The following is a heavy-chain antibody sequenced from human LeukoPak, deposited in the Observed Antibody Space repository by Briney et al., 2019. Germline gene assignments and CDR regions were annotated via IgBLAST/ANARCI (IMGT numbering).Heavy chain of an antibody. V-gene: IGHV3-30*18. J-gene: IGHJ6*04. CDR1: GFTFSSYG. CDR2: ISYDGTNK. CDR3: AKEGGIGGYYYGMHV. D-gene: IGHD3-16*01. Sequence: QPGGSLRLSCAASGFTFSSYGMHWVRQAPGKGLEWVAVISYDGTNKYYADSVKGRFTISKDNSKNTVYLQMNSLRAEDTAVYYCAKEGGIGGYYYGMHVWGKGTTVSVSS.